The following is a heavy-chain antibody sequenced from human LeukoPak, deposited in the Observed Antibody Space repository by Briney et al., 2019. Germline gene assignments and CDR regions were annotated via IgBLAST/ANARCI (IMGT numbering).Heavy chain of an antibody. CDR1: GFTFGSYW. V-gene: IGHV3-74*01. D-gene: IGHD3-10*01. CDR3: GSGLDYSGSYYDSPLDY. J-gene: IGHJ4*02. CDR2: INSDGSSP. Sequence: PGGSLRLSCAASGFTFGSYWMHWVRQAPGKGLVWVSRINSDGSSPRYAESVKGRFTISRDNATNTLYLQMNSLRLEDTAVYYCGSGLDYSGSYYDSPLDYWGQGTLVTVSS.